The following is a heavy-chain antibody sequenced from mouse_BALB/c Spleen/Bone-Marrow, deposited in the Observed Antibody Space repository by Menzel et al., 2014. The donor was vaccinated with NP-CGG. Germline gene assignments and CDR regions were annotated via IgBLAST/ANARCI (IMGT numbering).Heavy chain of an antibody. CDR3: SGGRGYSLLF. D-gene: IGHD6-1*01. J-gene: IGHJ4*01. Sequence: QVQLQQSGAELVKPGASVKLSCKASGYTFTSYYMYWVKQRPGQGLEWFGEINPSNGGTNFNEKFKNKATLTVDKSSSRVHTQQRSVTSGVCGVFFCSGGRGYSLLFWCRGPSVSLFS. CDR1: GYTFTSYY. V-gene: IGHV1S120*01. CDR2: INPSNGGT.